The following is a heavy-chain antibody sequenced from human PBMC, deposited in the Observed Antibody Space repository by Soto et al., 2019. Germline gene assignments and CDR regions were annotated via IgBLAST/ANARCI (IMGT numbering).Heavy chain of an antibody. CDR2: ISYDGSNK. V-gene: IGHV3-30*18. Sequence: QVQLVESGGGVVQPGRSLRVSCAASGFTFSSYGMHWVRQAPGKGLEWVAVISYDGSNKYYADSVKGRFTISRDNSKNRLYLQMNSLRAEDTAVYYCAKGGTGMIVARDWYFDLWGRGTLVTVSS. J-gene: IGHJ2*01. CDR1: GFTFSSYG. D-gene: IGHD3-22*01. CDR3: AKGGTGMIVARDWYFDL.